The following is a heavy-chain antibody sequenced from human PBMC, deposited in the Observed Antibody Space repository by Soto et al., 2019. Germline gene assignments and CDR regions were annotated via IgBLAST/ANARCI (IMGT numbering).Heavy chain of an antibody. CDR1: GYTFTSYG. D-gene: IGHD4-17*01. Sequence: GASVKVSCKASGYTFTSYGISWVLQAPGQGLEWMGWISAYNGNTNYAQKLQGRVTMTTDTSTSTAYMELRSLRSDDTAVYYCASQTTVVTPFDYWGQGTLVTVSS. J-gene: IGHJ4*02. V-gene: IGHV1-18*04. CDR3: ASQTTVVTPFDY. CDR2: ISAYNGNT.